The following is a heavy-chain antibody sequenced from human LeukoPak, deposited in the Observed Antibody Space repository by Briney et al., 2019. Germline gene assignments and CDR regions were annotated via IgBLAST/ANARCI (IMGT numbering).Heavy chain of an antibody. CDR3: SKDLTSDFGGDLDP. Sequence: HPGGSLRLSCAASGFTFTSYAMSWVRQAPGKGLEWVSALSGSGVTTYYADSVKGRFTISRDTSKNTLYLEMNSLRVEDAAVYYCSKDLTSDFGGDLDPWGQGTLVTVSS. V-gene: IGHV3-23*01. D-gene: IGHD3-10*01. J-gene: IGHJ5*02. CDR1: GFTFTSYA. CDR2: LSGSGVTT.